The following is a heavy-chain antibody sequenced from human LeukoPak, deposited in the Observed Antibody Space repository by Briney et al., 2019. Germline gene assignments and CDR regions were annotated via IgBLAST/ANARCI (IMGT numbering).Heavy chain of an antibody. Sequence: SVSPILTCSVTVGSSKSFYWSWIRNPQGKGLEWIGYLFHSGTRRYNPSLRSRVTISADTTKNQIFLTLNSTTAADTAVYYCARRRGWKQQLVYFDYWGQGTLASVSS. J-gene: IGHJ4*02. V-gene: IGHV4-59*08. CDR3: ARRRGWKQQLVYFDY. D-gene: IGHD1-1*01. CDR2: LFHSGTR. CDR1: VGSSKSFY.